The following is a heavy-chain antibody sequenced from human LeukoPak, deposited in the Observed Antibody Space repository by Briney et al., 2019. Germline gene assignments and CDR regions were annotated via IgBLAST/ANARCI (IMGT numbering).Heavy chain of an antibody. D-gene: IGHD3-10*01. J-gene: IGHJ4*02. Sequence: PRGSLRLSCAASGFTFTSDATSWVRPPPEKGREWGLAISGSGGSKNYEESVKGRFTISRDNYNKKLYLQMNSLRAEDKAVYYFAEDGGLFGYFDYWGQGNLVTVSS. CDR2: ISGSGGSK. CDR1: GFTFTSDA. V-gene: IGHV3-23*01. CDR3: AEDGGLFGYFDY.